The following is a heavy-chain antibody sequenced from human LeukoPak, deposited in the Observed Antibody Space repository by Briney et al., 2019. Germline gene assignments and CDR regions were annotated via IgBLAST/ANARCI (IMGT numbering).Heavy chain of an antibody. CDR2: IYPGDSDT. D-gene: IGHD1-20*01. V-gene: IGHV5-51*01. J-gene: IGHJ4*02. CDR1: GYSFTTYW. Sequence: GESLKISCKGSGYSFTTYWIAWVRQMPGKGLEWMGIIYPGDSDTRCSPSFQGQVTISVDKSISTAYLQWSSLKASDTAMYYCARGSEGNWNLFAYWGQGTLVTVSS. CDR3: ARGSEGNWNLFAY.